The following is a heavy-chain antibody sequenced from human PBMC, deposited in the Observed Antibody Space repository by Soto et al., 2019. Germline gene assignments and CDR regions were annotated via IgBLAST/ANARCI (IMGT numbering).Heavy chain of an antibody. J-gene: IGHJ3*02. CDR1: GFTVSSNY. D-gene: IGHD6-13*01. CDR3: AREDSWTRAFDI. V-gene: IGHV3-66*01. CDR2: IYSGGST. Sequence: EVQLVESGGGLVQPGGSLRLSCAASGFTVSSNYMSWVRQAPGKGLEWVSVIYSGGSTYYADSVKGRFTISRDNSKNTLYLQMNSLRAEDTAVFYCAREDSWTRAFDIWGQGTMVTVSS.